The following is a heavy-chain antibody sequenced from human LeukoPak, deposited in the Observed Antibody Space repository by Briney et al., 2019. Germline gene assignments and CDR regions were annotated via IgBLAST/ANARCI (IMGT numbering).Heavy chain of an antibody. Sequence: GASVKVSCKASGGTFSSYAISWVRQAPGQGLEWMGRIIPILGIANYAQKFQGRVTITADKSTSTAYMELSSLRSEDTAVYYCARDGRYCSGGSCYNYNWFDPWGQGTLVTVSS. CDR3: ARDGRYCSGGSCYNYNWFDP. CDR1: GGTFSSYA. J-gene: IGHJ5*02. CDR2: IIPILGIA. V-gene: IGHV1-69*04. D-gene: IGHD2-15*01.